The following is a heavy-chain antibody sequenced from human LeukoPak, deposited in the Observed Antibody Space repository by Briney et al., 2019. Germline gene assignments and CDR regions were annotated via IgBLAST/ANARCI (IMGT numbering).Heavy chain of an antibody. Sequence: GGSLRLSCAASGFTVSNNYMSWVRQAPGKGLEWVSVIYSGGSTYYADSVKGRFTISRDNSKNTLYLQMNSLRAEDTAVYYCAIPGYYYDSSGYYYADYWGQGTLVTVSS. D-gene: IGHD3-22*01. J-gene: IGHJ4*02. CDR2: IYSGGST. CDR1: GFTVSNNY. V-gene: IGHV3-53*01. CDR3: AIPGYYYDSSGYYYADY.